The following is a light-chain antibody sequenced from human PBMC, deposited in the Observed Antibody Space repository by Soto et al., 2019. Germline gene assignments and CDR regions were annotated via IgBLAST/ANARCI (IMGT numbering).Light chain of an antibody. J-gene: IGLJ1*01. CDR1: SSDVGNYIF. CDR2: DIN. CDR3: VSYTTSASYV. Sequence: QSVLTQPASVSGSPGQSITISCTVTSSDVGNYIFVSWYRQHPGKAPKLMIYDINNRPSGVSNRFSGSKSGNTASLTISGLQAEDEADYYCVSYTTSASYVFGTGTTVTVL. V-gene: IGLV2-14*01.